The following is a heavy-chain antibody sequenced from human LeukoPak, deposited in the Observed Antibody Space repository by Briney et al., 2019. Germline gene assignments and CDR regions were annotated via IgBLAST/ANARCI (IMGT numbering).Heavy chain of an antibody. CDR3: AREATIFGVVINGTNYFDY. D-gene: IGHD3-3*01. CDR2: INPNSGGT. CDR1: GYTFTGYY. Sequence: ASVKVSCKASGYTFTGYYMHWVRQAPGQGLEWMGWINPNSGGTNYAQKFQGRVTMTRDTSISTAYMELSRLRSDDTAVYYCAREATIFGVVINGTNYFDYWGQGTLVTVSS. V-gene: IGHV1-2*02. J-gene: IGHJ4*02.